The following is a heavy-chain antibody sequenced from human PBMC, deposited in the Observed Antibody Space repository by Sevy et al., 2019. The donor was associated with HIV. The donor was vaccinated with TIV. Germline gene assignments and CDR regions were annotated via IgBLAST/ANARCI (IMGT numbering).Heavy chain of an antibody. CDR3: AGDCSSASCLGGLDV. J-gene: IGHJ6*02. Sequence: GGSLRLSCAASGFSFSNYWMSWVRQAPGKGLEWVANIKRDGSESYYVAPVKGRFTISRDNAKTSLYLQMHSLRAEDTAVYYCAGDCSSASCLGGLDVWGQGTTVTVSS. V-gene: IGHV3-7*03. CDR2: IKRDGSES. CDR1: GFSFSNYW. D-gene: IGHD2-2*01.